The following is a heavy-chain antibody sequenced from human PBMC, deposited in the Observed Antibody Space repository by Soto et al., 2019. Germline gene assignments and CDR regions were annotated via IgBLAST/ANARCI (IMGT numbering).Heavy chain of an antibody. CDR3: VRDSARIVVVPRVDGDNWLDP. D-gene: IGHD2-2*01. J-gene: IGHJ5*02. CDR1: GFTFSSYA. CDR2: ISDDGSNK. Sequence: GGSLRLSCTASGFTFSSYAMHWFRQAPGKGLEWVAFISDDGSNKYYADSVKGRFTISRDNAKNSLYLQMNSLRAEDTAVYYCVRDSARIVVVPRVDGDNWLDPWGQGTLVTVSS. V-gene: IGHV3-30-3*01.